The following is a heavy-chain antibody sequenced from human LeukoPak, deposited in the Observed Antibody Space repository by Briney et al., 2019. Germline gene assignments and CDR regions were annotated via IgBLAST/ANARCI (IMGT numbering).Heavy chain of an antibody. CDR1: GGSFSGYY. D-gene: IGHD2-2*01. V-gene: IGHV4-34*01. J-gene: IGHJ5*02. CDR3: ARRPEYQLLIRPAFDP. CDR2: INHSGST. Sequence: SETLSLTCAVYGGSFSGYYWSWIRQPPGKGLEWIGEINHSGSTNYNPSLKSRVTISVDTSKNQFSLELSSVTAADTAVYYCARRPEYQLLIRPAFDPWGQGTLVTVSS.